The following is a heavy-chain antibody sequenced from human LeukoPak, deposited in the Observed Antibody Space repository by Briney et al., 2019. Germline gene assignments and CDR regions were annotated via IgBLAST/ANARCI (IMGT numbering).Heavy chain of an antibody. CDR3: ARLVGLSTTASY. V-gene: IGHV1-2*02. CDR1: GYTFIGYY. Sequence: ASVKVSCKASGYTFIGYYLHWVRQAPGQGLEWMGWINPTSGGTNYAQKFQDRVTMTRDTSINTAYMELSRLTSDDTAVYYCARLVGLSTTASYWGQGTLVIVPP. J-gene: IGHJ4*02. D-gene: IGHD5/OR15-5a*01. CDR2: INPTSGGT.